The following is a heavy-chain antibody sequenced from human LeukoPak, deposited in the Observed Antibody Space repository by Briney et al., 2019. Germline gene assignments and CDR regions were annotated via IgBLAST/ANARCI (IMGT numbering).Heavy chain of an antibody. V-gene: IGHV3-74*01. CDR2: ISTDGYTT. CDR1: GLAFSAYK. D-gene: IGHD2-15*01. CDR3: VVGGSPGY. Sequence: GGSMRPSCAASGLAFSAYKMHWVRQAPRKGLVWVSRISTDGYTTDYADFVQGRFTASRDNTKNTWSLEMNSLRAEDTAVYYCVVGGSPGYWGQGTLVTVSS. J-gene: IGHJ4*02.